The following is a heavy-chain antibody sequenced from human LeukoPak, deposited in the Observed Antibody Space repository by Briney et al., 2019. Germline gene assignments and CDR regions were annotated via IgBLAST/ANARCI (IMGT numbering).Heavy chain of an antibody. CDR3: ANITPRIKVVRGEPTAVGYGMDV. J-gene: IGHJ6*02. V-gene: IGHV1-18*03. CDR1: GYIFTTYG. CDR2: ISPYNGDT. D-gene: IGHD3-10*01. Sequence: GASVTVSCKASGYIFTTYGISWVRQAPGQGLEWMGWISPYNGDTNYARKLQGRVTMTTDTSTSTAYMELRSLSSDDMALYYCANITPRIKVVRGEPTAVGYGMDVWGQGTTVTVSS.